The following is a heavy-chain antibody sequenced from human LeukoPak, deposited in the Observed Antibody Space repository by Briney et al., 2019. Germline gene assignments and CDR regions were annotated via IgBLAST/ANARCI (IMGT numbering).Heavy chain of an antibody. Sequence: SETLSLTCAVYGGSFSGYYWSWIRQPPGKGLEWIGEINHSGSTNYNPSLKSRVTISVDTSKNQFSLKLSSVTAADTAVYYCARGWRRDGSGSIILPNWFDPWGQGTLVTVSS. CDR2: INHSGST. CDR3: ARGWRRDGSGSIILPNWFDP. D-gene: IGHD3-10*01. CDR1: GGSFSGYY. J-gene: IGHJ5*02. V-gene: IGHV4-34*01.